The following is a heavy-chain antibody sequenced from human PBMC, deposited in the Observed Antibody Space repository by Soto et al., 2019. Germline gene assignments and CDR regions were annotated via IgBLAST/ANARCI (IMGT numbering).Heavy chain of an antibody. D-gene: IGHD3-16*02. CDR2: ISSSDSYI. Sequence: GGSLRLSCAASGFTFSSYTMNWVRQAPGKGLEWVSSISSSDSYIYYADSVRGRFTISRDNAKNSLYLQMNSLRAEDTAVYYCARRLHLGDLSNFDFWGQGTLVTVSS. V-gene: IGHV3-21*01. J-gene: IGHJ4*02. CDR3: ARRLHLGDLSNFDF. CDR1: GFTFSSYT.